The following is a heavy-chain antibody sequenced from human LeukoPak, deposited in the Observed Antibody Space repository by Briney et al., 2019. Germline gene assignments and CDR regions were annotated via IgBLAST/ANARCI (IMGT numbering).Heavy chain of an antibody. CDR3: AREPGNNGDLDY. Sequence: GGSLRLSCAASGFTFSTYNMNWVRQAPGKGLEWVSSISTSGSSTFYADSMKGRFTISKDNAKSSLYLQMSSLRAEDTAVYYCAREPGNNGDLDYWGQGTLVTVSS. V-gene: IGHV3-21*01. D-gene: IGHD4-17*01. J-gene: IGHJ4*02. CDR1: GFTFSTYN. CDR2: ISTSGSST.